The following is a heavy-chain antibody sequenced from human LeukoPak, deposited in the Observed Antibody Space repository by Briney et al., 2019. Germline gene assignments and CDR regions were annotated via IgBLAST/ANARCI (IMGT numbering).Heavy chain of an antibody. CDR2: ISSSSSYI. CDR3: ARVVAADSSGYYYPYYYMDV. D-gene: IGHD3-22*01. J-gene: IGHJ6*03. V-gene: IGHV3-21*01. CDR1: GFTFSSYS. Sequence: PGGSLRLSCAASGFTFSSYSMNWVRQAPGKGLEWVSSISSSSSYIYYADSVKGRFTISRDNARNSLYLQMNSLRAEDTAVYYCARVVAADSSGYYYPYYYMDVWGKGTTVTVSS.